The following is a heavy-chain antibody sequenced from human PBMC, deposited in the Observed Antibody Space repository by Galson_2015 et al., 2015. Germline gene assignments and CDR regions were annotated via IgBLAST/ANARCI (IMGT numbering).Heavy chain of an antibody. CDR2: ISSSSSTI. CDR3: ARAFFYSSGRGWFDP. Sequence: SLRLSCAASGSTFSSYSMNWVRQAPGKGLEWVSYISSSSSTIYYADSVKGRFTISRDNAKNSLYLQMNSLRDEDTAVYYCARAFFYSSGRGWFDPWGQGTLVTVSS. V-gene: IGHV3-48*02. J-gene: IGHJ5*02. D-gene: IGHD6-19*01. CDR1: GSTFSSYS.